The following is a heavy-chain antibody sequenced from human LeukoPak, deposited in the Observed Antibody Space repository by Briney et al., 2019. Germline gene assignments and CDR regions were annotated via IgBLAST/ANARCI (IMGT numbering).Heavy chain of an antibody. CDR1: GFNFRNYA. D-gene: IGHD3-3*01. J-gene: IGHJ4*02. CDR3: ARDQYDTWSRRGNFDS. Sequence: PGGSLRLSCAASGFNFRNYAMNWVRQAPGKGLEWVANIKLDGSEKNYVDSVKGRFTISRDNTKNSLYLQMNSLRVEDTAVFYCARDQYDTWSRRGNFDSWGQGTLVIVSS. CDR2: IKLDGSEK. V-gene: IGHV3-7*03.